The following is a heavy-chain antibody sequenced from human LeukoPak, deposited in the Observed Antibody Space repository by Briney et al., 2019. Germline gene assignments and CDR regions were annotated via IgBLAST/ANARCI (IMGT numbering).Heavy chain of an antibody. Sequence: GESLRLSCAVSGFTFSDHYVSWIRQHPGQGLDWLSYISPSGITTKYADSVKGRFTVSRDNAKNSVFLQLNNLRVEDTAVYFCARQRSSYYFDSWGQGTLVTVSS. J-gene: IGHJ4*02. V-gene: IGHV3-11*01. CDR2: ISPSGITT. D-gene: IGHD6-19*01. CDR3: ARQRSSYYFDS. CDR1: GFTFSDHY.